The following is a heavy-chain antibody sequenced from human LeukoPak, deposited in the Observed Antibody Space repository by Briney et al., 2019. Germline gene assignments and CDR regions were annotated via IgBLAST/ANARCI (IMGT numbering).Heavy chain of an antibody. CDR3: ARWDTVRDAFDI. Sequence: KPSETLSLTCTVSGGSISSGGYYWSWIRQPPGKGLEWIGYIYHSGSTYYNPSLKSRVTISVDTSKNQFSLKLSSVTAADTAVYYCARWDTVRDAFDIWGQGTMVTVSS. V-gene: IGHV4-61*08. CDR1: GGSISSGGYY. D-gene: IGHD4-17*01. CDR2: IYHSGST. J-gene: IGHJ3*02.